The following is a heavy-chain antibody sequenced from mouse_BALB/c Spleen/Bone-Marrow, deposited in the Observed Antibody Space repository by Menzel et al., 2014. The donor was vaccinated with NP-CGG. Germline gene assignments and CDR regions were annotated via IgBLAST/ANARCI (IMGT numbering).Heavy chain of an antibody. V-gene: IGHV1-80*01. CDR3: ARTGNLAWFAY. D-gene: IGHD2-1*01. CDR1: GYEFSSYW. Sequence: QVQLQQSGAELMKPGASVKISCKASGYEFSSYWMNWVKQRPGQGLEWIGQIYPGDGDTNYNGKFKGKATLTADKSSSTAYMQLSSLTSEDSAVYFCARTGNLAWFAYWGQGTLVTVSA. J-gene: IGHJ3*01. CDR2: IYPGDGDT.